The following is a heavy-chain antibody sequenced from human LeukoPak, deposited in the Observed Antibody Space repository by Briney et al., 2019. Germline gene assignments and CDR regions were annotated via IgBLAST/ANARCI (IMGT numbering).Heavy chain of an antibody. CDR3: ARQGASYNNGYYDYHYMAA. D-gene: IGHD1-14*01. V-gene: IGHV3-53*01. CDR2: IYSGGDT. CDR1: GFTVSSNY. J-gene: IGHJ6*03. Sequence: PGGSLRLSCVASGFTVSSNYMTWVRQAPGKGLEWVSVIYSGGDTYYADSVKGRFTISRDNSKNTLYLQMNSLRADDTVVYFCARQGASYNNGYYDYHYMAAWGKGTTVTVSS.